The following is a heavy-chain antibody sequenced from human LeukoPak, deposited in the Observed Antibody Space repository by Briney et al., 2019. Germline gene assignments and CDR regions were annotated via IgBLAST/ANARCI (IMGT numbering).Heavy chain of an antibody. J-gene: IGHJ4*02. D-gene: IGHD5-12*01. V-gene: IGHV3-53*01. Sequence: GGSLRLSCAASGFTVSSNYMSWVRQAPGKGLEWVSVIYSGGSTYYADSVKGRFTISRDNSKNTLYLQMNSLRAEDTAVYYCARDSNSGYELDYWGQGTLVTVSS. CDR2: IYSGGST. CDR3: ARDSNSGYELDY. CDR1: GFTVSSNY.